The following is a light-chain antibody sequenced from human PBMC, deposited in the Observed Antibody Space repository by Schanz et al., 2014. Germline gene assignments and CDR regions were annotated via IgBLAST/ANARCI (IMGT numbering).Light chain of an antibody. CDR3: QKYNGAPLIT. V-gene: IGKV1-9*01. J-gene: IGKJ5*01. Sequence: IQLTQSPSPLSASVGDSVTITCRASQGIGSYLAWYQQKPGKAPQLLIYAASTLQSGVPSRFSGSASGTDFTLTVSSLQPEDVATYYCQKYNGAPLITFGQGTRLEIK. CDR2: AAS. CDR1: QGIGSY.